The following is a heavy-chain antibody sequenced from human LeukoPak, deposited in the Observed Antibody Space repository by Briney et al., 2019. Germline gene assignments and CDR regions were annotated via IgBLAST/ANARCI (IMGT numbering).Heavy chain of an antibody. Sequence: GGSLRLSCVASGFTFSSYAMHWVRQTPGKGLEYVSGINSNGGSTHYANSVKGRFTISRDNSKHTLYLQMGSLRTEDMAVYYCARDRQAGANTKALDYWGQGTLVTVSS. J-gene: IGHJ4*02. CDR2: INSNGGST. CDR1: GFTFSSYA. CDR3: ARDRQAGANTKALDY. V-gene: IGHV3-64*01. D-gene: IGHD1-26*01.